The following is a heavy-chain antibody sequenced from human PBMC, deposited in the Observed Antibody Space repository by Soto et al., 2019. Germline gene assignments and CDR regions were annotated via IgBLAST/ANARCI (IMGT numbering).Heavy chain of an antibody. V-gene: IGHV3-53*01. J-gene: IGHJ6*02. CDR1: GFTVSNNY. CDR2: IYSGGYT. Sequence: PGGSLRLSCAVSGFTVSNNYMSWVRQAPGKGLEGVSVIYSGGYTAYGDSVKGRFTISRDNSKNTLYLQMNSLRAEDTAVYYCARDNKFYGEDRYYYYGMDVWGQGTTVTVSS. D-gene: IGHD4-17*01. CDR3: ARDNKFYGEDRYYYYGMDV.